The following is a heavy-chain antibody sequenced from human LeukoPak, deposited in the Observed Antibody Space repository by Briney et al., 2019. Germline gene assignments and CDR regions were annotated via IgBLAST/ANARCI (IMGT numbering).Heavy chain of an antibody. CDR3: ARDSSGYYYSPFDY. CDR1: GGTFSSYA. Sequence: EASVKVSCKASGGTFSSYAISWVRQAPGQGHEWMGGIIPIFGTANYAQKFRGRVTITADESTSTAYMELSSLRSEDTAVYYCARDSSGYYYSPFDYWGQGTLVTVSS. D-gene: IGHD3-22*01. V-gene: IGHV1-69*13. CDR2: IIPIFGTA. J-gene: IGHJ4*02.